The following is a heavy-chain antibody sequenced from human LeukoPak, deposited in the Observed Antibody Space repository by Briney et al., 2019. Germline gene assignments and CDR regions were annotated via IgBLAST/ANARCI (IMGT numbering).Heavy chain of an antibody. Sequence: ASVKVSCKASGYTFTNDGITWVRQAPGQGLEWMGWINPNSGDTKYAQKFQGRVTMTRDTSISTAYMELSRLRSDDTAVYYCATQRGSYLWGTDFDYWGQGTLVTVSS. D-gene: IGHD3-16*01. CDR3: ATQRGSYLWGTDFDY. CDR2: INPNSGDT. CDR1: GYTFTNDG. J-gene: IGHJ4*02. V-gene: IGHV1-2*02.